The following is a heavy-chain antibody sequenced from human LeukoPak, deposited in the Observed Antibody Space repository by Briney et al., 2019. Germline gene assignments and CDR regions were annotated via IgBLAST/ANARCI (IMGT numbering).Heavy chain of an antibody. J-gene: IGHJ6*02. CDR1: GGTFSSYA. D-gene: IGHD5-24*01. CDR2: IIPVLGIA. CDR3: ASVEMATNEPNYYYGMDV. V-gene: IGHV1-69*04. Sequence: SVKVSCKASGGTFSSYAISWVRQAPGQGLEWMGRIIPVLGIANYSQKFQGRVTITADKSTSTAYMELSSLRSEDTAVYYCASVEMATNEPNYYYGMDVWGQGTTVTVSS.